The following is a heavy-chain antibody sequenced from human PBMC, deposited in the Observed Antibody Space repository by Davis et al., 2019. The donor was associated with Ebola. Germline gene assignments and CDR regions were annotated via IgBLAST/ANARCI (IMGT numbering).Heavy chain of an antibody. J-gene: IGHJ4*02. CDR1: GGSINNYY. CDR3: ARSGVTHYFDY. CDR2: IYYSGST. Sequence: MPSETLSLTCTVSGGSINNYYWSCIRQPPGKGLEWIGSIYYSGSTYYNPYLKSRVTISVDTSKNQFSLKLSSVTAADTAVYYCARSGVTHYFDYWGQGTLVTVSS. D-gene: IGHD7-27*01. V-gene: IGHV4-59*05.